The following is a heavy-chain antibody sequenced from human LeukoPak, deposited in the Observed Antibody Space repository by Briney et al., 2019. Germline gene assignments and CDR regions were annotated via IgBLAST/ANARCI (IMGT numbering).Heavy chain of an antibody. V-gene: IGHV4-30-4*07. CDR1: GGSISSGGYS. CDR2: IYYSGST. D-gene: IGHD5-18*01. CDR3: ARVLQNYVDTAMVGWYYYYYYMDV. J-gene: IGHJ6*03. Sequence: SETLSLTCAVSGGSISSGGYSWSWIRQPPGKGLEWIGYIYYSGSTYYNPSLKSRVTISVDTSKNQFSLKLSSVTAADTAVYYCARVLQNYVDTAMVGWYYYYYYMDVWGKGTTVTVSS.